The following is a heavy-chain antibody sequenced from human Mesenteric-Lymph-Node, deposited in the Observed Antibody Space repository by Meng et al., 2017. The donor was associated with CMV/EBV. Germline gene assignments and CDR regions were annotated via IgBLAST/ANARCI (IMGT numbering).Heavy chain of an antibody. D-gene: IGHD1-14*01. CDR1: GYTFTTYG. V-gene: IGHV1-18*01. CDR2: ISTANGDT. CDR3: ARDRKTGTAIFYYYQYGVDV. Sequence: ASVKVSCKASGYTFTTYGISWVRQAPGQGLEWMGWISTANGDTHYALKFQGRVTMTTDTSTSTAYMELRSLRSDDTAIYYCARDRKTGTAIFYYYQYGVDVWGQGTTVTVSS. J-gene: IGHJ6*02.